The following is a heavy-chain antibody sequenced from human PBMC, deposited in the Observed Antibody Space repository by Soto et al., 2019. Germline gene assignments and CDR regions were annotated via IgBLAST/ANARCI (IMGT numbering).Heavy chain of an antibody. CDR3: AREPALEPRGSYYYGMDV. J-gene: IGHJ6*02. CDR1: GYTFTSYY. CDR2: INPSGGST. D-gene: IGHD3-3*01. Sequence: ASVKVSCKASGYTFTSYYMHWVRQAPGQGLEWMGIINPSGGSTSYAQKFQGRVTMTRDTSTSTVYMELSSLRSEDTAVYYCAREPALEPRGSYYYGMDVWGQGTTVTVSS. V-gene: IGHV1-46*01.